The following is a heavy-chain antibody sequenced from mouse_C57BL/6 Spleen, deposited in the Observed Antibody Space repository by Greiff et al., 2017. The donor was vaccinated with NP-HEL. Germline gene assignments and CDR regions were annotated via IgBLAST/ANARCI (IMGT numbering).Heavy chain of an antibody. J-gene: IGHJ4*01. V-gene: IGHV1-26*01. Sequence: VQLQQSGPELVKPGASVKISCKASGYTFTDYYMNWVKQSHGKSLEWIGDINPNNGGTSYNQKFKGKATLTVDKSSSTAYMELRSLTSEDSAVYYCARRGDYHAMDYWGQGTSVTVSS. CDR3: ARRGDYHAMDY. CDR2: INPNNGGT. CDR1: GYTFTDYY.